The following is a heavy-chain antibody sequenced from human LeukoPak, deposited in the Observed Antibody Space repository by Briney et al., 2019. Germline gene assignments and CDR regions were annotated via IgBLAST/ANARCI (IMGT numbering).Heavy chain of an antibody. CDR1: GYTFTGYY. J-gene: IGHJ4*02. CDR3: ACNIVGPHTGFDY. Sequence: ASVNVSCKASGYTFTGYYMHWVRQAPGQGLEWMGWINPDSGDTKFPQKFQGRVTMTRDTSSSTAYMELSSLRSDDTAVYYCACNIVGPHTGFDYWGQGTLVTVSS. V-gene: IGHV1-2*02. CDR2: INPDSGDT. D-gene: IGHD1-26*01.